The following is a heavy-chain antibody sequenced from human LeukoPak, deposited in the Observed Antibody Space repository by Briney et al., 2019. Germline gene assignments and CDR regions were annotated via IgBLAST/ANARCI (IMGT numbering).Heavy chain of an antibody. D-gene: IGHD1-26*01. Sequence: PSETLSLTCTVSGGSISSYYWGWIRQPPGKGLEWIGSIYYSGSTYYNPSLKSRVTISVDTSKNQFSLKLSSVTAADTAVYYCAREGGDEWELPDYYYYYYMDVWGKGTTVTVSS. CDR3: AREGGDEWELPDYYYYYYMDV. CDR1: GGSISSYY. V-gene: IGHV4-39*07. J-gene: IGHJ6*03. CDR2: IYYSGST.